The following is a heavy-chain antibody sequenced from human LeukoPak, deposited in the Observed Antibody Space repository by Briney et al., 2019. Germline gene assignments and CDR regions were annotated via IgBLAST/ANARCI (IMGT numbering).Heavy chain of an antibody. CDR2: IYSGGST. CDR3: ARDSQRGYSDAFDI. CDR1: GFTVSSNY. J-gene: IGHJ3*02. V-gene: IGHV3-53*01. Sequence: PGGSLRLSCAASGFTVSSNYMSWVRQAPGKGLEWVSVIYSGGSTYYADSVKGRFTISRDNSKNTLYLQMNSLRAEDTAVYYCARDSQRGYSDAFDIWGQGTMVTVSS. D-gene: IGHD2-15*01.